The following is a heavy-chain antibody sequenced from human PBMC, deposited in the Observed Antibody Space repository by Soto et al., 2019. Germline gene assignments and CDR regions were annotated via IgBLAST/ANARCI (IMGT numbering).Heavy chain of an antibody. CDR1: VGSFSGFC. Sequence: SETLSLTCIVSVGSFSGFCWSWIRQPPGKGLEWIGDICYSDITNYNPSLKSRVTISVDTSKNQFSLKLSSVTAADTAVYYCASGWGSTSGYDAGEAWFDHWGQGTLVTVSS. J-gene: IGHJ5*02. D-gene: IGHD2-2*01. CDR2: ICYSDIT. V-gene: IGHV4-59*12. CDR3: ASGWGSTSGYDAGEAWFDH.